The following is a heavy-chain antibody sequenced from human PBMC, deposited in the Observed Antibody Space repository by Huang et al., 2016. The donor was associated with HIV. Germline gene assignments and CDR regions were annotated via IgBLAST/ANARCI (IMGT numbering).Heavy chain of an antibody. Sequence: EVLLVQSGAELKEPGESLKISCKASGYGFSSYWIGWVRQKPGKGRGWMGIIDPRDSETKYSPSFDGQVTIAADKSTRTAYLQWESLKAPDTAIYFCARQVDGFRSHFDFWGQGTLVSVSS. CDR3: ARQVDGFRSHFDF. V-gene: IGHV5-51*01. J-gene: IGHJ4*02. CDR1: GYGFSSYW. CDR2: IDPRDSET. D-gene: IGHD5-18*01.